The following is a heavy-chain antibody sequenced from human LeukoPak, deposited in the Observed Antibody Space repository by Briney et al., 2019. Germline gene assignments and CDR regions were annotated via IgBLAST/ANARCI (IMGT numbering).Heavy chain of an antibody. J-gene: IGHJ4*02. CDR2: ISSSSSYI. V-gene: IGHV3-21*01. CDR1: GFTFSTYS. Sequence: GGSLRLSCAASGFTFSTYSMNWVRQAPGKGLEWVSSISSSSSYIYYADSVKGRFTISRDNAKNSLYLQMNSLRAEDTAVYYCARGSTYYDSSGQVPFDYWGQGTLVTVSS. CDR3: ARGSTYYDSSGQVPFDY. D-gene: IGHD3-22*01.